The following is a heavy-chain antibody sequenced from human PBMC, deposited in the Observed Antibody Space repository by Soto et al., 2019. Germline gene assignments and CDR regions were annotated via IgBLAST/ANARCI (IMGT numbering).Heavy chain of an antibody. Sequence: PGWSLRLSCAASGFTFSSYSMNWVRQAPGKGLEWVSSISSSSSYIYYADSVKGRFTISRDNAKNSLYLQMNSLRAEDTAVYYCARSHPLYSGSYYLFDYWGQGTLVTVSS. J-gene: IGHJ4*02. CDR1: GFTFSSYS. CDR2: ISSSSSYI. CDR3: ARSHPLYSGSYYLFDY. V-gene: IGHV3-21*01. D-gene: IGHD1-26*01.